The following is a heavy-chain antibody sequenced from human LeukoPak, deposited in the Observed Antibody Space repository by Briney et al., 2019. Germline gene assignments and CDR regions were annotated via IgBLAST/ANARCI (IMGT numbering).Heavy chain of an antibody. CDR3: VRDRGTGSDYPRWFDP. CDR2: IKEDGSEK. Sequence: PGGSLRLSCAASGFSFSSYWMSWVRQAPGKGLEWVANIKEDGSEKYSVDSVKGRFTISRDNAKNSLYLQMNSLRAEDTAVYYCVRDRGTGSDYPRWFDPWGQGTLVTVSS. D-gene: IGHD1-14*01. V-gene: IGHV3-7*03. CDR1: GFSFSSYW. J-gene: IGHJ5*02.